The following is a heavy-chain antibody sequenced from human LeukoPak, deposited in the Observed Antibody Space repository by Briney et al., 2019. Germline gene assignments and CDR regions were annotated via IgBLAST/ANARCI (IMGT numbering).Heavy chain of an antibody. Sequence: PGGSLRLSCEASGFTFTNAWMSWVRQAPGKGLEWVGRVKSKTNGGTTDYAAPVKGRFTISRDDSKNTYLQMNSLKSEDTAVYYCTAGLGHSDFDYWGQGTLVTVSS. CDR2: VKSKTNGGTT. J-gene: IGHJ4*02. V-gene: IGHV3-15*01. CDR1: GFTFTNAW. CDR3: TAGLGHSDFDY.